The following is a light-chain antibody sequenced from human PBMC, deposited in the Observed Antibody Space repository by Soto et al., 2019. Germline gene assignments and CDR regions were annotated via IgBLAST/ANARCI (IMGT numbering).Light chain of an antibody. V-gene: IGKV3-20*01. CDR1: QSVSSSS. J-gene: IGKJ2*01. CDR3: QQYGNSPT. Sequence: EIVLRQSPGTLSLSPGERATVSCRASQSVSSSSLAWCQQKPGQGPRLLVYGTSRRATGIPDRFSGSGSGTDFTLTISRLEPEDSAVYYCQQYGNSPTFCQGTKLQIK. CDR2: GTS.